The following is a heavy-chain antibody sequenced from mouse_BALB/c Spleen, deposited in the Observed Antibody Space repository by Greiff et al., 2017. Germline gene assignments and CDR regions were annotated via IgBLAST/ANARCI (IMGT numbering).Heavy chain of an antibody. V-gene: IGHV1S81*02. D-gene: IGHD1-1*01. Sequence: QVQLQQPGAELVKPGASVKLSCKASGYTFTSYWMHWVKQRPGQGLEWIGEINPSNGRTNYNEKFKSKATLTVDKSSSTAYMQLSSLTSEDSAVYYCARNYGSFSWFAYWGQGTLVTVSA. CDR3: ARNYGSFSWFAY. CDR1: GYTFTSYW. J-gene: IGHJ3*01. CDR2: INPSNGRT.